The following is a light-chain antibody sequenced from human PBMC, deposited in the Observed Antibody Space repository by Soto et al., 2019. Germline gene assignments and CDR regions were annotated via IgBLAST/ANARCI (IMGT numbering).Light chain of an antibody. CDR1: QSLIYSNGKTY. CDR2: QVS. CDR3: MEGTPS. J-gene: IGKJ1*01. Sequence: DVVRTESALSLSVILGQPASISCRSSQSLIYSNGKTYLNWYQQRPGHSPRRLIYQVSIRDSGVPDRFSGSGSGSGTDFTLKIRRAEAEDVGVYYCMEGTPSFGQGTKVDIK. V-gene: IGKV2-30*01.